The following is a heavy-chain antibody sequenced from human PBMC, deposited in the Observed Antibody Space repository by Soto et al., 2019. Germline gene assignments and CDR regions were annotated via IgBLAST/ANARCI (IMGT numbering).Heavy chain of an antibody. D-gene: IGHD6-6*01. CDR2: ISGSGGST. V-gene: IGHV3-23*01. CDR1: GFTFSSYA. Sequence: PWGSLRLSCAASGFTFSSYAMSWVRQAPGKGLEWVSAISGSGGSTYYADSVKGRFTISRDNSKNTLYLQMNSLRAEDTAVYYCANSAARRPSAFDIWGQGTMVTVSS. CDR3: ANSAARRPSAFDI. J-gene: IGHJ3*02.